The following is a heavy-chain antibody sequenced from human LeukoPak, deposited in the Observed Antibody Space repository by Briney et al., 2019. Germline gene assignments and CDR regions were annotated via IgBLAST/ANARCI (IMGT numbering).Heavy chain of an antibody. CDR1: GFTFSRYS. D-gene: IGHD1-1*01. CDR2: ISDDSSDT. CDR3: ARGQTSTTRHFDY. Sequence: PGGSLRLSCEASGFTFSRYSTAWVRQAPGKGLEWVSIISDDSSDTHYSDPLKGRFTISRDNSWKTLSLQMNSLRVEDTAVYYCARGQTSTTRHFDYWGQGTVVTVSS. J-gene: IGHJ4*02. V-gene: IGHV3-23*01.